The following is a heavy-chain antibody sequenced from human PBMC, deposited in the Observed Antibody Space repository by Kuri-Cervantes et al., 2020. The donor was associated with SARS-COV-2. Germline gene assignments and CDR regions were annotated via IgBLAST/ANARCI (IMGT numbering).Heavy chain of an antibody. V-gene: IGHV3-21*01. CDR3: ARDFRAQYQVVINFYYYGMDV. CDR1: GFTFSSYS. Sequence: LSLTCAASGFTFSSYSMNWVRQAPGKGLEWVSSISSSTSYIYYADSVKGRFTISRDNAKNSVYLQMNSLRAEDTAVYYCARDFRAQYQVVINFYYYGMDVWGQGTTVTVSS. D-gene: IGHD2-2*01. CDR2: ISSSTSYI. J-gene: IGHJ6*02.